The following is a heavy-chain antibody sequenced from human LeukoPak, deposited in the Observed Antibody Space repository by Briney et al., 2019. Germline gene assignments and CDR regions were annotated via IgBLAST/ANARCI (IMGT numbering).Heavy chain of an antibody. CDR1: GYTFSSYY. J-gene: IGHJ4*02. Sequence: ASVKVSCKASGYTFSSYYIHWVRQAPGQGLEWMGIINPSGGITTYAQKFEGRVTMTRDTSTSTVDMKLSRLRSEDTAVYYCARYSGSYHTYFDPWGQGTLDTVSS. D-gene: IGHD1-26*01. CDR3: ARYSGSYHTYFDP. V-gene: IGHV1-46*01. CDR2: INPSGGIT.